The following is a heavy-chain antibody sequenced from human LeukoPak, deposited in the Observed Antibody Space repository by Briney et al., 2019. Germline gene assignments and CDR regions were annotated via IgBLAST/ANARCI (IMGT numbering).Heavy chain of an antibody. D-gene: IGHD3-9*01. CDR2: IWYDGSNK. CDR3: ARQTPKAYDIYYFDY. CDR1: GFTFSSYG. V-gene: IGHV3-33*01. J-gene: IGHJ4*02. Sequence: GGSLRLSCAASGFTFSSYGMHWVRQAPGKGLEWMAVIWYDGSNKYYADSVKGRFTISRDNSKNALYLQMSSLRAEDTAVYYCARQTPKAYDIYYFDYWGQGTLVTVSS.